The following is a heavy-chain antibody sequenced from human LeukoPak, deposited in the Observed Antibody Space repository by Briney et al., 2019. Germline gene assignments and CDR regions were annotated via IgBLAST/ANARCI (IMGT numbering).Heavy chain of an antibody. D-gene: IGHD3-10*01. V-gene: IGHV3-23*01. CDR1: GFTFSSYA. CDR3: ATWPGAWYGEDS. CDR2: ISGSGGST. Sequence: GGSLRLSCAASGFTFSSYAMSWVRQAPGKGLEWVSAISGSGGSTYYADSVKGRFTISRDNSKNTLYLQMNSLRAEDTAVYYCATWPGAWYGEDSWGQGTLVTVSS. J-gene: IGHJ4*02.